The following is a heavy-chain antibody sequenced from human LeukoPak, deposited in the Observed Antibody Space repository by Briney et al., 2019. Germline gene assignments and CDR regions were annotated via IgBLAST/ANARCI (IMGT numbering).Heavy chain of an antibody. CDR2: ISSSGSTI. J-gene: IGHJ6*02. CDR3: ASSLWEGYHEPSYGMDV. Sequence: GGSLRLSCAASGFTFSSYEMNWVRQAPGKGLEWVSYISSSGSTIYYADSVKGRFTISRDNAKNSLYLQMNSLRAEDTAVYYCASSLWEGYHEPSYGMDVWGQGTTVTVSS. V-gene: IGHV3-48*03. D-gene: IGHD3-16*02. CDR1: GFTFSSYE.